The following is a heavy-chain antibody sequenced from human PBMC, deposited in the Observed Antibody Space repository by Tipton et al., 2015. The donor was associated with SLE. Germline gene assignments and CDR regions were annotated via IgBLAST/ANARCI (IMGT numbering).Heavy chain of an antibody. D-gene: IGHD2-2*01. V-gene: IGHV3-21*04. CDR2: ISGSGDTT. Sequence: SLRLSCAASGFTFSSYWMHWVRQAPGKGLVWVSAISGSGDTTYYADSVKGRFTISRDNAKNLVYLQMNGLRVEDTAVYYCARGALAPGAADYWGRGTLVTVSS. CDR1: GFTFSSYW. CDR3: ARGALAPGAADY. J-gene: IGHJ4*02.